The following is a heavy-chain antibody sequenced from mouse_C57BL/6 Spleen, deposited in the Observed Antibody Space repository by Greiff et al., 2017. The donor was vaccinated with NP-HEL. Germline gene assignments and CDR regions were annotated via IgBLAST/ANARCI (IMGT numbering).Heavy chain of an antibody. CDR3: AASEVYYGFYAMDY. Sequence: EVQLQQSGPELVKPGASVKMSCKASGYTFTDYNMHWVKQSHGKSLEWIGYINPNNGGTSYNQKFKGKATLTVNKSSSTAYMELRSLTSEDSAVYYCAASEVYYGFYAMDYWGQGTSVTVSS. J-gene: IGHJ4*01. CDR2: INPNNGGT. V-gene: IGHV1-22*01. D-gene: IGHD2-2*01. CDR1: GYTFTDYN.